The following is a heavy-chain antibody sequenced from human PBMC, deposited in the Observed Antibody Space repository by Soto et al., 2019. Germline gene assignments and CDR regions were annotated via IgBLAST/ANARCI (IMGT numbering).Heavy chain of an antibody. V-gene: IGHV3-49*03. J-gene: IGHJ4*02. Sequence: EVQLVESGGGLVQPGRSLRLSCTASGFTFGDYAMSWFRQAPGKGLEWVGFIRSKAYGGTTEYAASVKGRFTISRDDSKSIDYLQMNSLKTEYTAVYYCTVVGSLQRLVPEDYWGQGTLVNLFS. CDR2: IRSKAYGGTT. D-gene: IGHD6-13*01. CDR3: TVVGSLQRLVPEDY. CDR1: GFTFGDYA.